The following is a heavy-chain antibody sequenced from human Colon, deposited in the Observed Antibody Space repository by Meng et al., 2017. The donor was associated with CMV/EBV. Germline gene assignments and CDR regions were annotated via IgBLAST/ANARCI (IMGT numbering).Heavy chain of an antibody. CDR3: ARCIAVAGNSYYYYGLDV. Sequence: GGSLRLSCAASGFTFSSYSMNWVRQAPGKGLEWVSSISSSSSYIYYADSVKGRFTISRDDAKNSLFLQMNSLRAEDTAVYYCARCIAVAGNSYYYYGLDVWGQGTTVTVSS. J-gene: IGHJ6*02. CDR2: ISSSSSYI. V-gene: IGHV3-21*01. D-gene: IGHD6-19*01. CDR1: GFTFSSYS.